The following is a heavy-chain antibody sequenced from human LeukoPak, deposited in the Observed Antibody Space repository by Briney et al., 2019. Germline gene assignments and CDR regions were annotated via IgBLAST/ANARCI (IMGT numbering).Heavy chain of an antibody. CDR3: IVFGDSNH. J-gene: IGHJ5*02. CDR2: THSSGGT. Sequence: GGSLRLPCAASGFTRSHNYMSWVRQAPGKGLEWVSATHSSGGTYYADSVKGRFTISRDTSKNTLYLQINSLSVEDTAVYYCIVFGDSNHWGQGTLVTVSS. D-gene: IGHD4-17*01. V-gene: IGHV3-53*01. CDR1: GFTRSHNY.